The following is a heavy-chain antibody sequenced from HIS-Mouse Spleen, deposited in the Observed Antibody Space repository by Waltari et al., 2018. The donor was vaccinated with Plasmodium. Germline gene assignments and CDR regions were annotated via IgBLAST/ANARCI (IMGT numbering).Heavy chain of an antibody. CDR3: AKVPRGARGPYYFDY. D-gene: IGHD3-10*01. CDR1: GFTFSSYA. CDR2: IRVSGGRT. V-gene: IGHV3-23*01. J-gene: IGHJ4*02. Sequence: GSLRLSCAASGFTFSSYAMSWVRQAPGKGLEWVSAIRVSGGRTYYADSVKGRFTISRDNSKNTLYLQMNSLRAEDTAVYYCAKVPRGARGPYYFDYWGQGTLVTVSS.